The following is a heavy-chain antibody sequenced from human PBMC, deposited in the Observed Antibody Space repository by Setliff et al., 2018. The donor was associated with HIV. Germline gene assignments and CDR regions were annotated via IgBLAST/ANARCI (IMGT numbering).Heavy chain of an antibody. CDR3: ARVKAYFRYHFYFYMDT. V-gene: IGHV4-34*01. J-gene: IGHJ6*03. CDR1: GGSFHSYY. Sequence: SETLSLTCAVYGGSFHSYYWTWIRQSPGKGLEWIGEITDSGVTNYHPSLKSRVTISLDPSKNQFSLRLTSVTAAYAAIYYCARVKAYFRYHFYFYMDTWGKGTTVTVSS. D-gene: IGHD3-16*01. CDR2: ITDSGVT.